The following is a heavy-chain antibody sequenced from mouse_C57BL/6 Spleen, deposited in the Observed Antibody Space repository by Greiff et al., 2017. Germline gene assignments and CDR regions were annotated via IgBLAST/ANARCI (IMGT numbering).Heavy chain of an antibody. CDR1: GYTFTSYW. J-gene: IGHJ1*03. V-gene: IGHV1-61*01. CDR3: ARVDGPWYFDV. Sequence: QVQLQQPGAELVRPGSSVKLSCKASGYTFTSYWMDWVKQRPGQGLEWIGNIYPSDSETHYNQKFKDKATLTVDKSSSTAYMQLSSLTSEDSAVYYWARVDGPWYFDVWGTGTTVTVSS. CDR2: IYPSDSET. D-gene: IGHD2-3*01.